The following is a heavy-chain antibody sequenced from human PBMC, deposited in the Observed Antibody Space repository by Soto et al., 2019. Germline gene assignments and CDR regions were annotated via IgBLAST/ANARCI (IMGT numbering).Heavy chain of an antibody. V-gene: IGHV4-59*01. CDR1: GGSISTYY. Sequence: SETLSLTCTVSGGSISTYYWSWIRQPPGKGLEWIGYINYSGRTNYNPSLTSRVTMSLDTSKNQFSLKLRSVTAADTALFYCARYAGSSWFDYWGQGTLVTVSS. J-gene: IGHJ4*02. CDR2: INYSGRT. D-gene: IGHD6-13*01. CDR3: ARYAGSSWFDY.